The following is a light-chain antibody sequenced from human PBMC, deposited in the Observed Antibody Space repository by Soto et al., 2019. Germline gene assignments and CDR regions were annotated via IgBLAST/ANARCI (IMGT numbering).Light chain of an antibody. V-gene: IGKV2-28*01. CDR3: MQALGPLT. J-gene: IGKJ5*01. Sequence: DIVMTQSPLSLPVTPGEPASISCRSSQSLLYSNGYNYLDWYLQKPGHSPQLLIYLTSIRASGVPDRFSGSGSGTDFTLKISRVEAEDVGVYYCMQALGPLTFGQGTRLEIK. CDR2: LTS. CDR1: QSLLYSNGYNY.